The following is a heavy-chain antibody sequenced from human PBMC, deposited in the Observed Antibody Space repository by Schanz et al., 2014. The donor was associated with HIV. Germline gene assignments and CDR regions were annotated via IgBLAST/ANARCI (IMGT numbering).Heavy chain of an antibody. D-gene: IGHD2-2*01. Sequence: QAQLVQSGAEVKKPGSSVKVSCKASGGTFTDYFVHWVRQAPGQGLEWMGWINPNEGDTKFAQKFRGRVTMTRDTSISTAYMELTRLRYDDTAVYYCAKSRFQLHWFDSWGQGTLVTVSS. V-gene: IGHV1-2*02. CDR1: GGTFTDYF. CDR3: AKSRFQLHWFDS. CDR2: INPNEGDT. J-gene: IGHJ5*01.